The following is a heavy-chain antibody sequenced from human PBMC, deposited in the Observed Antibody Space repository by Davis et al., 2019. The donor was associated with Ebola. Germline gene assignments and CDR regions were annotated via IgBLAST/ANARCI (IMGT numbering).Heavy chain of an antibody. Sequence: PSETLSLTCTVSGGSISSSSYYWGWIRQPPGKGLEWIGEVHPSGSTSHSPSLKSRLTISLDTSKKQFSLRLSSVTAADTAVYYCASRLYCSRTGCFNYYSMDVWGKGTTVTVSS. CDR1: GGSISSSSYY. CDR2: VHPSGST. V-gene: IGHV4-39*07. CDR3: ASRLYCSRTGCFNYYSMDV. D-gene: IGHD2-2*01. J-gene: IGHJ6*03.